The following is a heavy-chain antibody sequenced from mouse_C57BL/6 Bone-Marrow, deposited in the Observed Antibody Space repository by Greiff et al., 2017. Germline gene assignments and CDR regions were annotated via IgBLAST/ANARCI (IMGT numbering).Heavy chain of an antibody. D-gene: IGHD3-2*02. CDR1: GYTFTSYW. CDR2: IYPSDSET. Sequence: VKLQQPGAELVRPGSSVKLSCKASGYTFTSYWMDWVKQRPGQGLEWIGNIYPSDSETHYNQKFKDKATLTVDKSSSTAYMQLSSLTSEDSAVYYCAHSSGPGAMDYWGQGTSVTVSS. CDR3: AHSSGPGAMDY. V-gene: IGHV1-61*01. J-gene: IGHJ4*01.